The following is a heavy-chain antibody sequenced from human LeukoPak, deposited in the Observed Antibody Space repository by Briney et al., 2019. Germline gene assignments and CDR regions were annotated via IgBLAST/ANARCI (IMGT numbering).Heavy chain of an antibody. CDR2: IYYSGST. CDR3: ARREMAYYYDSSGYYYAFDI. CDR1: GGSISSSSYY. Sequence: SETLSLTCTVSGGSISSSSYYWGWIRQPPGKGLEWIGSIYYSGSTYYNPSLKSRVTISVDTSKNQFSLKLSSVTAADTAVYYCARREMAYYYDSSGYYYAFDIWGQGTMVTVSS. J-gene: IGHJ3*02. V-gene: IGHV4-39*07. D-gene: IGHD3-22*01.